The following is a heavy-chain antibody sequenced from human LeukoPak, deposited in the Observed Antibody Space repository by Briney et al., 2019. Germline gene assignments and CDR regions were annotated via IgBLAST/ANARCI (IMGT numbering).Heavy chain of an antibody. CDR2: IYYSGST. V-gene: IGHV4-30-4*01. Sequence: SETLSLTCTVSGVSISSGDYYWSWIRQPPGKGLEWIGYIYYSGSTYYNPSLKSRVTISVDTSKNQFSLKLSSVTAADTAVYYCAREGLGLGINWFDPWGQGTLVTVSS. D-gene: IGHD1-14*01. CDR3: AREGLGLGINWFDP. CDR1: GVSISSGDYY. J-gene: IGHJ5*02.